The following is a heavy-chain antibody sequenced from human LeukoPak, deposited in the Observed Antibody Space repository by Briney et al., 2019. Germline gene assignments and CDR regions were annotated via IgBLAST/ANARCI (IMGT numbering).Heavy chain of an antibody. J-gene: IGHJ6*03. V-gene: IGHV3-23*01. CDR1: GFTFSFNA. Sequence: GGSLRLSCAASGFTFSFNAMTWVRQAPGSVLQWVATIRGSGGSTFYADSVKGRFTISRDNSKNTLYLQMNSLRDEQTAVYYCAKNGHFWRIDYYYYMDVWGKGTAVTVSS. CDR2: IRGSGGST. CDR3: AKNGHFWRIDYYYYMDV. D-gene: IGHD3-3*02.